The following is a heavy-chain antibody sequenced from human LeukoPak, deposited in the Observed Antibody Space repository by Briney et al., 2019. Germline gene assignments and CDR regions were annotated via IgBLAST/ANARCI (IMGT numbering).Heavy chain of an antibody. D-gene: IGHD4-17*01. CDR3: AKVAFYDYGRDAFDI. Sequence: GGSLRLSCAASGFTFSTSSMNWVRQVPGKGLEWVSSISSASTFIHYADSVKGRFTISRDNSKNTLYLQMNSLRAEDTAVYYCAKVAFYDYGRDAFDIWGQGTMVTVSS. CDR1: GFTFSTSS. CDR2: ISSASTFI. J-gene: IGHJ3*02. V-gene: IGHV3-21*04.